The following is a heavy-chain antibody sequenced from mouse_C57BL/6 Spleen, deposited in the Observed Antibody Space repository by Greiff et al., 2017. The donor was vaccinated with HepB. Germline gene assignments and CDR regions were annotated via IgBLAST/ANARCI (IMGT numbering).Heavy chain of an antibody. J-gene: IGHJ4*01. D-gene: IGHD2-1*01. CDR3: ARRGVYGNYGAMDY. CDR2: IDPSDSYT. V-gene: IGHV1-69*01. CDR1: GYTFTSYW. Sequence: QVQLQQPGAELVMPGASVKLSCKASGYTFTSYWMHWVKQRPGQGLEWIGEIDPSDSYTNYNQKFKGKSTLTVDKSSSTAYMQLSSLTSEDSAVYYCARRGVYGNYGAMDYWGQGTSVTVSS.